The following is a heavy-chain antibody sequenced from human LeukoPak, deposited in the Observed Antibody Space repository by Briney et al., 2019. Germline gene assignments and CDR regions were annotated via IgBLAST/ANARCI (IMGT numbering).Heavy chain of an antibody. D-gene: IGHD3-10*01. V-gene: IGHV4-39*07. J-gene: IGHJ4*02. CDR2: IYYSGST. CDR1: GGSISSSSYY. Sequence: SETLSLTCTVSGGSISSSSYYWGWIRQPPGKGLEWIGSIYYSGSTYYNPSLKSRVTISVDTSKNQFSLKLSSVTAADTAVYYCARDLQYYGGFDYWGQGTLVTVSS. CDR3: ARDLQYYGGFDY.